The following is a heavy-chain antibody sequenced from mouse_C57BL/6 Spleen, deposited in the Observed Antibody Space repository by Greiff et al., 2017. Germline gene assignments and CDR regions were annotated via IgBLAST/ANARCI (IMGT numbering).Heavy chain of an antibody. CDR1: GYTFTSYW. CDR3: ARERGGYYGNYFDY. V-gene: IGHV1-53*01. J-gene: IGHJ2*01. Sequence: QVQLQQPGTELVKPGASVNLSCKASGYTFTSYWMHWVKQRPGQGLEWIGNINPSNGGTNYNEKFKSKATLTVDKSSSTAYMQLSSLASEDSAVYYCARERGGYYGNYFDYWGQGTTLTVSS. CDR2: INPSNGGT. D-gene: IGHD2-1*01.